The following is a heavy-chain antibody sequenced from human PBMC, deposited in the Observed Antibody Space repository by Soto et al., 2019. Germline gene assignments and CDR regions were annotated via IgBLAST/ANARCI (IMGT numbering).Heavy chain of an antibody. J-gene: IGHJ5*02. CDR2: IYHSGST. CDR1: GGSISSGGYS. Sequence: NPSETLSLTCAVSGGSISSGGYSWSWIRQPPGKGLEWIGYIYHSGSTYYNPSLKSRVTISVDTSKNQFSLKVNSVTAADTAVYYCARHWPPQILAASGKRDVGFDPWGQGTLVTVSS. CDR3: ARHWPPQILAASGKRDVGFDP. D-gene: IGHD6-13*01. V-gene: IGHV4-30-2*03.